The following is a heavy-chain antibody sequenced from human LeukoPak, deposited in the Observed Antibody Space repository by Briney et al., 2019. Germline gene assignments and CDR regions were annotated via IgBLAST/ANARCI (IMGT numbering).Heavy chain of an antibody. V-gene: IGHV1-69-2*01. CDR3: ATDGYCSSTSCSPLYI. J-gene: IGHJ4*02. CDR1: GYTFTDYY. Sequence: ASVKVSCKVSGYTFTDYYMHWVQQAPGKGLEWMGLVDPEDGETIYAEKFQGRVTITADTSTDTAYMELSSLRSEDTAVYYCATDGYCSSTSCSPLYIWGQGTLVTVSS. D-gene: IGHD2-2*01. CDR2: VDPEDGET.